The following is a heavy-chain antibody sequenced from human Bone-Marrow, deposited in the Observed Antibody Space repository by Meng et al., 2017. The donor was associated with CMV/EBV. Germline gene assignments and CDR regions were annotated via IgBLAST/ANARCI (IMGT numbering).Heavy chain of an antibody. CDR2: ISYDGSNK. CDR3: AKDYNRIDY. D-gene: IGHD3-10*01. V-gene: IGHV3-30*18. CDR1: GFIFSNDG. Sequence: RLSCAASGFIFSNDGMHWVRQAPGKGLKWVAVISYDGSNKYYADSVKGRFTISRDNSKNTLYLQMNSLRAEDTAMYYCAKDYNRIDYWGQGTLVTVSS. J-gene: IGHJ4*02.